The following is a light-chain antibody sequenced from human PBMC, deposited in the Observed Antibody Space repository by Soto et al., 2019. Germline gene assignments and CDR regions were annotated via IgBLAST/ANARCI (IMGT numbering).Light chain of an antibody. V-gene: IGKV3-15*01. Sequence: EIVMTQSPSTLSVSTGERATLSCRASQSVSSNLAWYQQKPGQAPRLLIYGASTRATGIPARFSGSGSGTEFTLTISSLQSEDFAVYYCQQYNNWPPATFGQGTKV. CDR3: QQYNNWPPAT. CDR1: QSVSSN. CDR2: GAS. J-gene: IGKJ1*01.